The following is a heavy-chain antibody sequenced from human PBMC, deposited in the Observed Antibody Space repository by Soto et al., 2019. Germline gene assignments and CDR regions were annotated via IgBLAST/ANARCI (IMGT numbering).Heavy chain of an antibody. CDR1: GGSISSGGYY. J-gene: IGHJ4*02. Sequence: SETLSLTCTVSGGSISSGGYYWNWIRQHPGKGLEWIGYIYYSGSTDYNPSLNSRVTMSVDTSKNQFSLKLSSVTAADTAVYYCARTYYYDSSGYLRTYYFDYWGQGTLVTVSS. D-gene: IGHD3-22*01. CDR2: IYYSGST. CDR3: ARTYYYDSSGYLRTYYFDY. V-gene: IGHV4-31*03.